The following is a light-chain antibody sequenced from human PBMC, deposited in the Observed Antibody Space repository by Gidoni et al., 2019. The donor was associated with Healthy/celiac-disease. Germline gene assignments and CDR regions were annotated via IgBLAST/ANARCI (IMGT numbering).Light chain of an antibody. J-gene: IGKJ4*01. CDR3: MLALQTPLT. Sequence: IEMTQSARSLRVTPGEPASISCRSSQSLLHSNGYNYWDWYLQKPGQSRQRLLYLGSSRACGVPDRFRGRGPATEFTLKNITVVGEYVWVYYCMLALQTPLTFGGGKILEIK. V-gene: IGKV2-28*01. CDR1: QSLLHSNGYNY. CDR2: LGS.